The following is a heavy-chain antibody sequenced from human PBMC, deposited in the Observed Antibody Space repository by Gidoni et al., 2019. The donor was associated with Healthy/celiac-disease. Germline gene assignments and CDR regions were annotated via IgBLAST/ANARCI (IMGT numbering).Heavy chain of an antibody. D-gene: IGHD3-10*01. CDR1: GFTFSSYA. Sequence: EVQLLESGGGLVQPGGSLRLSCSGSGFTFSSYAMSWVRQAPGKGLEWVSAISGSGGSTYYADSVKGRFTISRDNSKNTLYLQMNSLRAEDTAVYYCAKDDSYGSGRPYYFDYWGQGTLVTVSS. J-gene: IGHJ4*02. CDR2: ISGSGGST. V-gene: IGHV3-23*01. CDR3: AKDDSYGSGRPYYFDY.